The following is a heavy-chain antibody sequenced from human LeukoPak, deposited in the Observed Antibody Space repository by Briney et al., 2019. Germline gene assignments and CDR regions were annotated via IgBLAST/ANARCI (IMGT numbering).Heavy chain of an antibody. Sequence: SETLSLTCTVSGGSISSYYWSWIRQPPGKGLEWIGYIYYSGSTNYNPSLKSRVTISVDTSKNQFSLKLSSVTAADTAVYYCARDNVVAATPSHYYYYGMDVWGQGTTVTVSS. CDR3: ARDNVVAATPSHYYYYGMDV. J-gene: IGHJ6*02. CDR2: IYYSGST. V-gene: IGHV4-59*01. D-gene: IGHD2-15*01. CDR1: GGSISSYY.